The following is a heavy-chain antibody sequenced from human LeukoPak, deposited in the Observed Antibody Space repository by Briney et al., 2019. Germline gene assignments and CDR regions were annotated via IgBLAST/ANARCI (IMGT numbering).Heavy chain of an antibody. CDR3: AAADWESFYFDS. J-gene: IGHJ4*02. D-gene: IGHD1-26*01. CDR2: TSYSEGT. Sequence: SETLSLTCTVSGGSVSRGGYYWNWIRQHPGKGLEWIGFTSYSEGTYYNPSLMSRITISVDRSQNQLSLKMRDVTAADTAVYFCAAADWESFYFDSWGQGALVAVSS. V-gene: IGHV4-31*03. CDR1: GGSVSRGGYY.